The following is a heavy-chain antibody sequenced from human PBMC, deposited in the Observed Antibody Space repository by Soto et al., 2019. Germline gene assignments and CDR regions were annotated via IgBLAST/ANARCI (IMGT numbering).Heavy chain of an antibody. D-gene: IGHD3-10*01. CDR1: GGSISSYY. J-gene: IGHJ3*02. CDR3: ARRYGSAFDI. V-gene: IGHV4-59*01. Sequence: QVQLQESGPGLVKPSETQSLTCTVSGGSISSYYWSWIRQPPGKGLEWIGYIYYSGSTNYNPSLXSXVXIXLDTSKNQFSLKLSSVTAADTAVYYCARRYGSAFDIWGQGTMVTVSS. CDR2: IYYSGST.